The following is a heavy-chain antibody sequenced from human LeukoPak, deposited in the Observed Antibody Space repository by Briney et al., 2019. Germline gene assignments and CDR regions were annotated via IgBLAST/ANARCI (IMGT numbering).Heavy chain of an antibody. D-gene: IGHD2-2*01. CDR3: ARGEGNQLLSRRDAFDI. V-gene: IGHV3-30-3*01. CDR1: GFTFSSYA. CDR2: ISYDGSNK. J-gene: IGHJ3*02. Sequence: PGGSLRLSCAASGFTFSSYAMYWVRQAPGKGLEWVAVISYDGSNKNYADSVKGRFTISRDNSKNTLYLQMNSLRAEDTAMYYCARGEGNQLLSRRDAFDIWGQGTMVTVSS.